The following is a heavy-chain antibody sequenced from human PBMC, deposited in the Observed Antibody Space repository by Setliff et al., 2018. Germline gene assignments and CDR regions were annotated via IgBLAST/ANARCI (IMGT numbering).Heavy chain of an antibody. Sequence: GGSLRLSCTVYGFNFNKYWMYWVRQAPGKGLEWVSRINGDATIARYADSVKGRFTISRDNARNALYLQMVSLRGEDTGVYFCAALDWGENFYNVDVWGKGTTVTSP. CDR2: INGDATIA. CDR1: GFNFNKYW. J-gene: IGHJ6*03. CDR3: AALDWGENFYNVDV. V-gene: IGHV3-74*01. D-gene: IGHD7-27*01.